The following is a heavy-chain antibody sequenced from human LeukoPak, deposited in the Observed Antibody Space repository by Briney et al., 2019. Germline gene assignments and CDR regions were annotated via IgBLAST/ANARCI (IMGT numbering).Heavy chain of an antibody. CDR1: RFSFSAYP. CDR3: AKSLLTTASGTGRAFDL. D-gene: IGHD1-26*01. J-gene: IGHJ3*01. CDR2: ISAGGDLT. V-gene: IGHV3-23*01. Sequence: GGSLRLSCAASRFSFSAYPMGWVRRAPGRGLEWVSGISAGGDLTFHADPVKGRFTISGVNSKNTLYLQMNSLRADDTAEYYCAKSLLTTASGTGRAFDLWGQGTMVTVSS.